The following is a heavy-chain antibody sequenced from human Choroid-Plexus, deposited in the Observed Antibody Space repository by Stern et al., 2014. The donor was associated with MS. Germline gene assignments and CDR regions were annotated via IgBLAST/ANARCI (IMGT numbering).Heavy chain of an antibody. CDR2: ISYDGSK. V-gene: IGHV3-30*18. CDR1: AFSSSSLG. J-gene: IGHJ4*02. Sequence: VQLLESGGGVVQPGGPLRLSCAASAFSSSSLGIHWVRQPTGKGLLWVALISYDGSKDYADSVKGRFAISRDNSKNTLYLQMNSLRAEDTAVYYCSKDRQYLTFFFDFWGQGSLVTVSS. CDR3: SKDRQYLTFFFDF. D-gene: IGHD2/OR15-2a*01.